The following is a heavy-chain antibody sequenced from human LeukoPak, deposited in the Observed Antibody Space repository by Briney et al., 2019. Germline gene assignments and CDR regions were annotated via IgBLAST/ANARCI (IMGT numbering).Heavy chain of an antibody. CDR1: GFTFSSYS. Sequence: GGSLRLSCAASGFTFSSYSMNWVRQAPGKGLEWVSSISSSSTYIYYADSVKGRFTISRDNAKNSLYLQMNSLRAEDTAVYYCAKDSPYCTNGVCYSNNWFDPWGQGTLVTVSS. CDR2: ISSSSTYI. J-gene: IGHJ5*02. V-gene: IGHV3-21*04. D-gene: IGHD2-8*01. CDR3: AKDSPYCTNGVCYSNNWFDP.